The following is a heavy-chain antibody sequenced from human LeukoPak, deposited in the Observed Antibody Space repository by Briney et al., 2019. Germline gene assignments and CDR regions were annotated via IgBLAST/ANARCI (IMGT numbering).Heavy chain of an antibody. CDR3: ARDPDSSAFDY. D-gene: IGHD2-15*01. J-gene: IGHJ4*02. V-gene: IGHV3-7*01. Sequence: GGSLRLSCAASGFTFSDHFMDWVRQSPEKGLEFVANIKYDDTVKNYVDSVKGRFTISRDNPSNSVYLQMDSLRPEDTALYYCARDPDSSAFDYWGQGAQVTVSS. CDR1: GFTFSDHF. CDR2: IKYDDTVK.